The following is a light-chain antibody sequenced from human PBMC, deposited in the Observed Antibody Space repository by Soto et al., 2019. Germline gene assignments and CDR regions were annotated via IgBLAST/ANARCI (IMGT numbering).Light chain of an antibody. Sequence: AIRMPQSPSSFSASTGDRGAITRPATQDIGTYLAWYQQVPGKAPELLIFDASNLKSGVSSRFSGSGSGTEFTLTISRLQPDDVATYYCLQYSSHSWTFGQGTKVDIK. CDR3: LQYSSHSWT. CDR2: DAS. V-gene: IGKV1-8*01. J-gene: IGKJ1*01. CDR1: QDIGTY.